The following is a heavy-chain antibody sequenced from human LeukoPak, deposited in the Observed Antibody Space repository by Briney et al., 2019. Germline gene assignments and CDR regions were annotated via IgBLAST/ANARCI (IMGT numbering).Heavy chain of an antibody. CDR2: TWHTGSA. D-gene: IGHD3-22*01. CDR1: GPSITADFY. V-gene: IGHV4-38-2*01. J-gene: IGHJ4*02. Sequence: SETLSLTCSVSGPSITADFYWAWIRQPPGKGLEWIADTWHTGSAYFNPSLKSRVTMSVDTSKNQLSLRLTSVTAADTAVYFCSRRKYAYDRNGFYTENFFDTWGLGTLVTVSS. CDR3: SRRKYAYDRNGFYTENFFDT.